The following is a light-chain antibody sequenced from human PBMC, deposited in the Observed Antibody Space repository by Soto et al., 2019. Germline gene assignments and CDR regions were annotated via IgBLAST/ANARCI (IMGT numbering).Light chain of an antibody. CDR2: KGT. Sequence: QSVLAQPASVSGSPGQSITISCTGTSDDVGAYNSVSWYQQLPHKAPQVILYKGTQRPSGVSSRFSGSTSGNAASLTISGLQADDEADYFCCSSAPESTYAFGPGTKLTVL. V-gene: IGLV2-23*01. CDR3: CSSAPESTYA. J-gene: IGLJ1*01. CDR1: SDDVGAYNS.